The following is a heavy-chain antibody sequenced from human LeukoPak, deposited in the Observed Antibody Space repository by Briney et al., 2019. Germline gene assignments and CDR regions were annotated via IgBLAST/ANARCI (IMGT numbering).Heavy chain of an antibody. D-gene: IGHD6-13*01. J-gene: IGHJ5*02. V-gene: IGHV4-59*01. Sequence: RSETLSLTCTLSGRSISSYYWSWTRQPPGKGLEWVGYIYYSGSTDYNPSLKSRVTISVDTSKNHFSLKLSSVTAADTAVYYCARSGQQLSPVTWFDPGGEGTLVTVSS. CDR3: ARSGQQLSPVTWFDP. CDR1: GRSISSYY. CDR2: IYYSGST.